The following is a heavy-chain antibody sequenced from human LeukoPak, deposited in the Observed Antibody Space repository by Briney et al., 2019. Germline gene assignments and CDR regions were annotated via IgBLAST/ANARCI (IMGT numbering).Heavy chain of an antibody. CDR2: IYHSGST. CDR3: ARDRGPAAAIFDY. Sequence: SETLSLTCTVSGYSISSGYYWGWIRQPPGKGLEWIGSIYHSGSTYYNPSLKSRVTISVDTSKNQFSLKLSSVTAADTAVYYCARDRGPAAAIFDYWAREPWSPSPQ. CDR1: GYSISSGYY. J-gene: IGHJ4*02. D-gene: IGHD2-2*01. V-gene: IGHV4-38-2*02.